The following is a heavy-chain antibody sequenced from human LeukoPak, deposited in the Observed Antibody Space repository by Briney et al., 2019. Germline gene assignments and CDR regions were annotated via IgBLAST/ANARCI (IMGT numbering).Heavy chain of an antibody. D-gene: IGHD1-20*01. V-gene: IGHV5-51*01. CDR1: GYSFTNYW. Sequence: GESLKISCKGSGYSFTNYWIGWVRQMPGKGLEWMGIIYLGDSDTRYSPSFQGQVTISADKSISTAYLQWSSLKASDTAMCYCARGRGLITGFFDYWGQGTLVTVSS. J-gene: IGHJ4*02. CDR3: ARGRGLITGFFDY. CDR2: IYLGDSDT.